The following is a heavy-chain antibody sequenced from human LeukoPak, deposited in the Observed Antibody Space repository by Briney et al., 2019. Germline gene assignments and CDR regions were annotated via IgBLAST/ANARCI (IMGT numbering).Heavy chain of an antibody. J-gene: IGHJ6*02. CDR3: ARGVGLLYYYYYYGMDV. CDR2: IFPSGST. CDR1: GGSISSNY. D-gene: IGHD2-15*01. V-gene: IGHV4-4*08. Sequence: SETLSLTCSVSGGSISSNYWNWFRKPPGEGLEWIGYIFPSGSTNYNPSLKSRITISVDMSKNQFSLKLRSVTAADTAVYYCARGVGLLYYYYYYGMDVWGQGTTVTVSS.